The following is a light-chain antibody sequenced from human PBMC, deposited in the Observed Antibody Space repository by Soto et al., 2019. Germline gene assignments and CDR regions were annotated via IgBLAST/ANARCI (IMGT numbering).Light chain of an antibody. CDR2: AAS. Sequence: AIQMTQSPSSLSASVGDTVTISCRASRGVRSDVAWYQQRPGSVPKVLIFAASNLQSGVPSRFSGSGSGTDFTLTISRLQPEDFATYYCLQLYTFSWTFGQGTKVDI. V-gene: IGKV1-6*01. CDR3: LQLYTFSWT. J-gene: IGKJ1*01. CDR1: RGVRSD.